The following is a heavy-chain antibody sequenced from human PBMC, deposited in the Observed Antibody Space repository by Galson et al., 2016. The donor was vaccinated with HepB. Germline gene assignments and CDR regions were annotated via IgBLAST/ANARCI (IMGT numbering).Heavy chain of an antibody. J-gene: IGHJ6*02. CDR3: ARVRSGYSGYANPYYYGMDV. V-gene: IGHV6-1*01. D-gene: IGHD5-12*01. CDR1: GDSVSSNSAT. Sequence: CAISGDSVSSNSATWNWIRQSPSRGLEGLGRTYYRSKWYNDYALSVKSRITINPDTSKNQFSLQLNSVTPEDTAVYCCARVRSGYSGYANPYYYGMDVWGQGTTVTVAS. CDR2: TYYRSKWYN.